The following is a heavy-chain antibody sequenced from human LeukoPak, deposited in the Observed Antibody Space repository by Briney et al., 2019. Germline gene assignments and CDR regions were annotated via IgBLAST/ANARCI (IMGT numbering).Heavy chain of an antibody. V-gene: IGHV3-48*03. CDR3: ARARIAAPLRDY. D-gene: IGHD6-13*01. CDR2: ISDHGKSR. J-gene: IGHJ4*02. CDR1: GLIFTNYD. Sequence: PGGSLRLSCAASGLIFTNYDMNWVRQTPGKGLEWVSYISDHGKSRNYVDSVKGRFAISRDNAKNSLYLQMNSLRVEDTAVYYCARARIAAPLRDYWGEGSLVTVSS.